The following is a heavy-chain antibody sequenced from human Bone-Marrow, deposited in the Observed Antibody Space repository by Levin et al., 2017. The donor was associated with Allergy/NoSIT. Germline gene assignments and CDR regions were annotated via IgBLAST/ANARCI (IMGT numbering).Heavy chain of an antibody. Sequence: GGSLRLSCAASGFTFSSYAMHWVRQAPGKGLEWVAVISYDGSNKYYADSVKGRFTISRDNSKNTLYLQMNSLRAEDTAVYYCARVGEKSRSGYLNSPRGYDYGMDVWGQGTTVTVSS. V-gene: IGHV3-30-3*01. CDR3: ARVGEKSRSGYLNSPRGYDYGMDV. CDR2: ISYDGSNK. J-gene: IGHJ6*02. CDR1: GFTFSSYA. D-gene: IGHD3-3*01.